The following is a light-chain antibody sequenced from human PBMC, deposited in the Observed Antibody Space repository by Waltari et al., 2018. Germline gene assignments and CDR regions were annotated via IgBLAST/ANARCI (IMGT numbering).Light chain of an antibody. Sequence: IQMTQSPSSLSASIGDRVTITCRAGQAIGNFLNWFQQRPREAPKFLISAASSLPGGVPSRFRVGGSGTEFTLTIDTLQPDDVATYFCQQSDSPPYTFGQGTKVEI. CDR3: QQSDSPPYT. CDR2: AAS. CDR1: QAIGNF. J-gene: IGKJ2*01. V-gene: IGKV1-39*01.